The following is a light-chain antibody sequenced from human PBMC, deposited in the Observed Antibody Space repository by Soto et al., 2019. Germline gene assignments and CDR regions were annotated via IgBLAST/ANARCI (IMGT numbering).Light chain of an antibody. Sequence: EIVLTQSPGTLSLSPGERATLSCRASQTVGRDYLGWYQQTPGQPPRLLIYDASYRTTGISDRCSGSGCGTDFTLTISRLEPDDFGVYFCQQYASPPVTFGQGTSVEIK. CDR1: QTVGRDY. J-gene: IGKJ1*01. CDR2: DAS. V-gene: IGKV3-20*01. CDR3: QQYASPPVT.